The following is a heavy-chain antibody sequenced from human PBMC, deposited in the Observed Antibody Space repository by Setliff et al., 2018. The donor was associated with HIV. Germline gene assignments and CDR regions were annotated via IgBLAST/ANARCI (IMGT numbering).Heavy chain of an antibody. CDR3: ARDRVGSTNSFDP. Sequence: PGGSLRLSCTASGFTFGDYVMNWVRQAPGEGLVWVSRIRGDGTHTDYADSVRGRFTMSRDNAKNTVYLQMNDLRVEDTAVYFCARDRVGSTNSFDPWGQGTLVTVSS. CDR2: IRGDGTHT. D-gene: IGHD1-26*01. V-gene: IGHV3-74*01. J-gene: IGHJ5*02. CDR1: GFTFGDYV.